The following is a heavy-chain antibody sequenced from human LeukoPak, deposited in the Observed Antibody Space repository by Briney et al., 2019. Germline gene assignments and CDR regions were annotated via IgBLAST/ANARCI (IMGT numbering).Heavy chain of an antibody. CDR1: GFTFSSYA. CDR3: ARGEQLLYI. D-gene: IGHD6-6*01. Sequence: GGSLRLSCAASGFTFSSYAMSWVRQAPGKGLEWVSAISGSGGSTYYADSVKGRFTISRDNAKNSLYLQMNSLRAEDTAVYYCARGEQLLYIWGQGTMVTVSS. J-gene: IGHJ3*02. V-gene: IGHV3-23*01. CDR2: ISGSGGST.